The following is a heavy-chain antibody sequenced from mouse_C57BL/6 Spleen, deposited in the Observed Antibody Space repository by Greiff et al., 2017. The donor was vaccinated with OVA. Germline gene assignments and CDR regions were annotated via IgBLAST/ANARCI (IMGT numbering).Heavy chain of an antibody. Sequence: VQLQQSGAELVRPGASVTLSCKASGYTFTDYEMHWVKQTPVHGLEWIGAIDPETGGTAYNQKFKGKAILTADKSSSTAYMELRSLTSEDSAVYYCTRWYYYGSSWYFDYWGQGTTLTVSS. CDR2: IDPETGGT. CDR1: GYTFTDYE. J-gene: IGHJ2*01. CDR3: TRWYYYGSSWYFDY. V-gene: IGHV1-15*01. D-gene: IGHD1-1*01.